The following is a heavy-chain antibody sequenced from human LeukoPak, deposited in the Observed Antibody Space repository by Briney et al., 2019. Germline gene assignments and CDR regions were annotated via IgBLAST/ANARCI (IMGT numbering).Heavy chain of an antibody. CDR2: IKQDGSEK. V-gene: IGHV3-7*01. J-gene: IGHJ3*02. Sequence: PEGSLRLSCAASGFTFSSYWMSWVRQAPGKGLEWVANIKQDGSEKYYVDSVKGRFTISRDNAKNSLYLQMNSLRAEDTAVYYCARDRATSPGSAFDIWGQGTMVTVSS. CDR3: ARDRATSPGSAFDI. CDR1: GFTFSSYW. D-gene: IGHD1-26*01.